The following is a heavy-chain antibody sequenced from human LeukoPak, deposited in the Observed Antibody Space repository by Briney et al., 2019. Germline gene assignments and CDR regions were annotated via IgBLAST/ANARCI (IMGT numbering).Heavy chain of an antibody. J-gene: IGHJ4*02. D-gene: IGHD6-19*01. CDR1: GFTFSSYS. Sequence: GGSLRLSCAASGFTFSSYSMNWVRQAPGKGLEWVSSISSSSSYIYYADSVKGRFTISRDNAKNSLYLQMNSLRAEDTAVYYCARDLCIAVAGCSSNFDHWGQGTLVTVSS. CDR2: ISSSSSYI. CDR3: ARDLCIAVAGCSSNFDH. V-gene: IGHV3-21*01.